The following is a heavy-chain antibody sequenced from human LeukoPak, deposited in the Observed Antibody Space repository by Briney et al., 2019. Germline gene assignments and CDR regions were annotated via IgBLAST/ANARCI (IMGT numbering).Heavy chain of an antibody. V-gene: IGHV1-69*13. J-gene: IGHJ4*02. CDR3: ARDLGYCSSTSCYSD. D-gene: IGHD2-2*01. CDR1: GGTFSSYA. Sequence: ASVKVSCKASGGTFSSYAISWVRQAPGQGLEWMGGIIPIFGTASYAQKFQGRVTITADESTGTAYMELSSLRSEDTAVYYCARDLGYCSSTSCYSDWGQGTLVTVSS. CDR2: IIPIFGTA.